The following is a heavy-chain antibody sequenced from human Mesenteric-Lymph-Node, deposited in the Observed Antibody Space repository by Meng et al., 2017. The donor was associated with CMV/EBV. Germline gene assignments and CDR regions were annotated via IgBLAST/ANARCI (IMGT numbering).Heavy chain of an antibody. CDR1: TFTFSSNG. D-gene: IGHD2-21*01. V-gene: IGHV3-23*03. Sequence: GESLKISCVASTFTFSSNGMSWVRQAPGKGLEWVSVIYSGGTTHYGDSVKGRFTISRDNSKDTLYLQMNSLRDEDTAVYYCARGGELGKHFDYWGQGTLVTVSS. CDR2: IYSGGTT. J-gene: IGHJ4*02. CDR3: ARGGELGKHFDY.